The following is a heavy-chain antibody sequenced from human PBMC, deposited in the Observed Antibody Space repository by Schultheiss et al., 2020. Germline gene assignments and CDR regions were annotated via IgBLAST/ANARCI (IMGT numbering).Heavy chain of an antibody. D-gene: IGHD3-3*01. CDR3: ARGATIFGVVMDV. Sequence: SATLSLTCTVSGGSISSYYWSWIRQPPGKGLEWIGYIYYSGSTNYNPSLKSRVTISVDTSKNQFSLKLSSVTAADTAVYYCARGATIFGVVMDVWGQGTTVTVSS. CDR2: IYYSGST. J-gene: IGHJ6*02. V-gene: IGHV4-59*08. CDR1: GGSISSYY.